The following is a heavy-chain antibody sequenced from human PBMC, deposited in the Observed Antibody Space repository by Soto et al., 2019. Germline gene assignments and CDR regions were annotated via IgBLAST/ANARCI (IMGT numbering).Heavy chain of an antibody. CDR1: GYTFTSYG. CDR2: ISAYNGNT. J-gene: IGHJ4*02. V-gene: IGHV1-18*01. CDR3: ARDRGFVVRAPPVDY. D-gene: IGHD3-10*01. Sequence: QVQLVQSGAEVKKPGASVKVSCKASGYTFTSYGISWVRQAPGQGLEWMGWISAYNGNTNDAQKLQGRVTMTTNTSPSTADMELRSLRSDDTAVYYCARDRGFVVRAPPVDYWGQGTLVTVSS.